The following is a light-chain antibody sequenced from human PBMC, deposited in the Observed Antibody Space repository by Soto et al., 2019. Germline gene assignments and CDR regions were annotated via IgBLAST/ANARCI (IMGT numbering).Light chain of an antibody. CDR1: TSDVGNYNL. CDR3: SSYVGSSTLL. Sequence: QSVLTQPASVSGSPGQSITISCTGTTSDVGNYNLVSWYQQHPGKAPKLMIYEGSKRPSGVSNRFSGSKSGNTASLTISGLQAGDEADYYCSSYVGSSTLLFGGGTKLTVL. V-gene: IGLV2-23*01. J-gene: IGLJ2*01. CDR2: EGS.